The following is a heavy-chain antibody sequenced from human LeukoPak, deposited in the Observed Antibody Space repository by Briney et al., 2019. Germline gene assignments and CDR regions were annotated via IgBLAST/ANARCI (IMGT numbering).Heavy chain of an antibody. J-gene: IGHJ3*02. CDR1: GFTFSSYA. V-gene: IGHV3-23*01. CDR2: ISGSGGST. CDR3: ARTPPPRAYYYDSSGYYDDAFDI. D-gene: IGHD3-22*01. Sequence: GGSLRLSCAASGFTFSSYATSWVRQAPGKGLEWVSAISGSGGSTYYADSVKGRFTISRDNSKNTLYLQMNSLRAEDTAVYYCARTPPPRAYYYDSSGYYDDAFDIWGQGTMVTVSS.